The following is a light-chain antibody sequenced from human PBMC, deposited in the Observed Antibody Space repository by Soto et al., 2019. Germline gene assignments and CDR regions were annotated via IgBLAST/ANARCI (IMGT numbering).Light chain of an antibody. CDR3: QQYNGNSRT. CDR1: QSIGSS. V-gene: IGKV1-5*03. J-gene: IGKJ1*01. CDR2: EAS. Sequence: DIQMTQSPSTLSASVGDRITITCRASQSIGSSLAWYQQKRGIAPNLLIYEASSLMSGVPSRFSGSGSGTELSLTISSLQPDDFATYYCQQYNGNSRTFGQGTTVEIK.